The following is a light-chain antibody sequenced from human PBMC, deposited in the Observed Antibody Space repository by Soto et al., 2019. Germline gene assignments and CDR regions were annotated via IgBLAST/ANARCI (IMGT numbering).Light chain of an antibody. CDR2: GAS. CDR3: QQYGRSLLT. J-gene: IGKJ4*01. CDR1: QSVTSSY. V-gene: IGKV3-20*01. Sequence: EIVLTQSPGTLSLSPGERATLSCRASQSVTSSYLAWYQQKPGQAPRLLIYGASSRATGIADRFSGSGSGTDFTLIINRREPEDFSVYYCQQYGRSLLTLGGGIKVQFK.